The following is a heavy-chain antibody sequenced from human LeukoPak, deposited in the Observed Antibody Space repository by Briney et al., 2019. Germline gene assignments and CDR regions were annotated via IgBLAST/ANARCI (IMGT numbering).Heavy chain of an antibody. CDR2: IYYSGST. V-gene: IGHV4-39*06. CDR3: ARGARYFDY. D-gene: IGHD3-16*01. Sequence: PSETLSLTYTVSCRPISSSSYYWGWIRQAPGKGLEWIGSIYYSGSTNYNPSLKSRVTISIDTSKHEFPLKVISVSAAGTAVYYCARGARYFDYWGQGTLVTVSS. J-gene: IGHJ4*02. CDR1: CRPISSSSYY.